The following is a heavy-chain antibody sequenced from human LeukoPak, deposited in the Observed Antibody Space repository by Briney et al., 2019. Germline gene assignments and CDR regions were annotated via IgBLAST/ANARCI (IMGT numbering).Heavy chain of an antibody. CDR3: AKARRVVVPAAPLDY. J-gene: IGHJ4*02. CDR2: ISYDGSNK. D-gene: IGHD2-2*01. CDR1: GFTFSSYA. Sequence: PGRSLRLSCAASGFTFSSYAMHWVRQAPGKGLEWVAVISYDGSNKYYADSVKGRFTISRDNSKNTLYLQMNSLRAEDTAVYYCAKARRVVVPAAPLDYWGQGTLVTVSS. V-gene: IGHV3-30-3*01.